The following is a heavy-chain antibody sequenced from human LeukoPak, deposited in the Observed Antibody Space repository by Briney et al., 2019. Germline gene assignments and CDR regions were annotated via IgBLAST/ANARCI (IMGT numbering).Heavy chain of an antibody. V-gene: IGHV4-39*01. D-gene: IGHD3-16*01. CDR2: NYYSGST. CDR3: AVMPGY. CDR1: GGSISSSNYY. Sequence: KPSETLSLTCTVSGGSISSSNYYWGWIRQPPGKGLEWIGSNYYSGSTYYNPSLKSRVTISVDTSKNQFSLKLSSVTAADTAVYYCAVMPGYWGQGTLVSVSS. J-gene: IGHJ4*02.